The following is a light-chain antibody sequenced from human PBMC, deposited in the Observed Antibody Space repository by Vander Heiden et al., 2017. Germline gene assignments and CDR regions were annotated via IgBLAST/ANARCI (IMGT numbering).Light chain of an antibody. V-gene: IGKV1-5*03. CDR2: RAS. CDR3: QQYDSYPFT. J-gene: IGKJ3*01. Sequence: DIQMTQSPSTLSASVGDRVTITCRASQSVSTYLAWYQQKPGKAPKLLIYRASSLESGVPSRFSGSGSGTELTLTISGLQPVDFATYYCQQYDSYPFTFGPGTKVDVK. CDR1: QSVSTY.